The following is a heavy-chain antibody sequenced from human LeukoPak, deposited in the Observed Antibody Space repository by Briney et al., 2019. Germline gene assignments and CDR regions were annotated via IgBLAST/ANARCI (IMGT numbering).Heavy chain of an antibody. V-gene: IGHV4-59*12. J-gene: IGHJ4*02. CDR3: ARGHYSGYDSPVGY. CDR1: GGSISSYY. D-gene: IGHD5-12*01. Sequence: TSETLSLTCTVSGGSISSYYWSWIRQPPGKGLEWIGYIYYSGSTNYNPSLKSRVTMSVDTSKNQFSLKLSSVTAADTAVYYCARGHYSGYDSPVGYWGQGTLVTVSS. CDR2: IYYSGST.